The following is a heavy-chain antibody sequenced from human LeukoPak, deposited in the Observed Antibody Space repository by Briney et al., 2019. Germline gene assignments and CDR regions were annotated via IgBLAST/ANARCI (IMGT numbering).Heavy chain of an antibody. CDR3: ARGQRWSDH. Sequence: SETLSLTCTVSGVSINSYYWSWIRQPPGKGLEWIGNIYSGTTNYNPSLRSRVTILLDTSKNHFSLRLSSVTVADTAIYYCARGQRWSDHWGQGTLVTVSS. J-gene: IGHJ4*02. CDR1: GVSINSYY. CDR2: IYSGTT. V-gene: IGHV4-59*01. D-gene: IGHD4-23*01.